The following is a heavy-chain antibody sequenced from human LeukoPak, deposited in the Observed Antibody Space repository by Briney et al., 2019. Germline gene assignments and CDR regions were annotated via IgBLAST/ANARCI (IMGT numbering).Heavy chain of an antibody. CDR2: IYYSGST. CDR1: GGSISSSSYY. CDR3: ATTTYYYDSSALLDAFDI. D-gene: IGHD3-22*01. Sequence: SETLSLTCTVSGGSISSSSYYWGWIRQPPGKGLEWIGSIYYSGSTYYNPSLKSRVTISVDTSKNQFSLKLSSVTAADTAVYYCATTTYYYDSSALLDAFDIWGQGTMVTVSS. J-gene: IGHJ3*02. V-gene: IGHV4-39*07.